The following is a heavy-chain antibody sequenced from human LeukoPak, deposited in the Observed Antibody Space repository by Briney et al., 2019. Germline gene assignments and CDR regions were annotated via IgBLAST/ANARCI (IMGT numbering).Heavy chain of an antibody. J-gene: IGHJ5*02. CDR1: GGSISSSGYY. V-gene: IGHV4-39*01. CDR3: ARHEYSGSYYGLSWFDP. CDR2: IYYSGST. D-gene: IGHD1-26*01. Sequence: SETLSLTCTVSGGSISSSGYYWGWIRQPQGKGLEWIASIYYSGSTYYTPSLKSRVTISVDTSKNQLSLKLSSLTAADTAVYYCARHEYSGSYYGLSWFDPWGQGTLVTVSS.